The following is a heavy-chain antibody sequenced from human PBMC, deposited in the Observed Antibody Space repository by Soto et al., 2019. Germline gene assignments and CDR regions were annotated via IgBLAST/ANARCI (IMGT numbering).Heavy chain of an antibody. J-gene: IGHJ3*02. CDR1: GGAFSRYG. D-gene: IGHD6-13*01. Sequence: ASVKVSCKASGGAFSRYGISWVRQAPGQGLEWMGWISAYNGNTNYAQKLQGRVTMTTDTSTSTAYMELRSLRSDDTAVYYCARRIAAAGLDAFDIWGQGTMVTVSS. V-gene: IGHV1-18*01. CDR2: ISAYNGNT. CDR3: ARRIAAAGLDAFDI.